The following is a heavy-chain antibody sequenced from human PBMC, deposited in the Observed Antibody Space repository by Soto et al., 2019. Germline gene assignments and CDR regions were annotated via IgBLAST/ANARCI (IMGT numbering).Heavy chain of an antibody. J-gene: IGHJ4*02. V-gene: IGHV3-33*01. CDR2: IWYDGSNK. CDR1: GFTFSSYG. Sequence: QVQLVESGGGVVQPGRSLRLSCAASGFTFSSYGMHWVRQAPGKGLEWVAVIWYDGSNKYYADSVKGRFTISRDNSKNTLYLQMNSLRAEDTAVYYCARVRDTAMVMDYFDYWGQGTLVTFSS. D-gene: IGHD5-18*01. CDR3: ARVRDTAMVMDYFDY.